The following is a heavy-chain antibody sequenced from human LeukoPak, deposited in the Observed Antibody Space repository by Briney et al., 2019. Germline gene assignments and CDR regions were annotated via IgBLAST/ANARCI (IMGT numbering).Heavy chain of an antibody. CDR2: ISYDGSNK. Sequence: PGRSLRLSCAASGFTFSSYAMHWVRQAPGKGLEWVAVISYDGSNKYYADSVKGRFTISRDNSKNTLYLQMNSLRAEDTAVYYCARGGRAVAGSFFDYWGQGTLVTVSS. J-gene: IGHJ4*02. CDR1: GFTFSSYA. V-gene: IGHV3-30-3*01. D-gene: IGHD6-19*01. CDR3: ARGGRAVAGSFFDY.